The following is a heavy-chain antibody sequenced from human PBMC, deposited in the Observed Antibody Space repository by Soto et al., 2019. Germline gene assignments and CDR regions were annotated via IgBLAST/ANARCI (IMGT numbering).Heavy chain of an antibody. CDR3: AREITKLGYCSGGSCYPTFDY. J-gene: IGHJ4*02. V-gene: IGHV3-33*01. CDR1: GFTFSSYG. Sequence: GGSLRLSCAASGFTFSSYGMHWVRQAPGKGLEWVAVIWYDGSNKYYADSVKGRFTISRDNSKNTLYLQMNSLRAEDTAVYYCAREITKLGYCSGGSCYPTFDYWGQGTLVTVSS. D-gene: IGHD2-15*01. CDR2: IWYDGSNK.